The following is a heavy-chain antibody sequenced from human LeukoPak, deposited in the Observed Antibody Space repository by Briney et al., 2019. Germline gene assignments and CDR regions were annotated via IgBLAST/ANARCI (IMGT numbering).Heavy chain of an antibody. V-gene: IGHV3-30-3*01. J-gene: IGHJ4*02. Sequence: GRSLRLSCAASGFTFSTYAMHRVRQAPGKGLEWVAAISYDGSRKYYADSVKGRFTISRDNSKTTLYLQMNSLRVEDTAVYFCASDPGVAAIDYWGQGTLVTVSS. D-gene: IGHD6-19*01. CDR3: ASDPGVAAIDY. CDR2: ISYDGSRK. CDR1: GFTFSTYA.